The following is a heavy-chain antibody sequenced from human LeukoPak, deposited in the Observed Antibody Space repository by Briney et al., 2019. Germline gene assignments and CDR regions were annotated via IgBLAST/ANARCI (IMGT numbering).Heavy chain of an antibody. Sequence: PSETLSLTCTVSGGSISSYYWSWIRQPAGKGLEWIGRIYTSGSTNYNPSLKSRVTMSVDTSKNQFSLKLSSVTAADTAVYYCARAGIAAAAPIAIDYWGQGTLVTVSS. J-gene: IGHJ4*02. CDR1: GGSISSYY. CDR3: ARAGIAAAAPIAIDY. CDR2: IYTSGST. D-gene: IGHD6-13*01. V-gene: IGHV4-4*07.